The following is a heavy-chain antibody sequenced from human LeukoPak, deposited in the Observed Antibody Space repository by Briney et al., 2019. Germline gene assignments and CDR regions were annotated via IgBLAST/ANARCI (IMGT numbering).Heavy chain of an antibody. D-gene: IGHD2-15*01. CDR2: IIPILGIA. CDR1: GGTFSSYT. V-gene: IGHV1-69*02. Sequence: ASVKVSCKASGGTFSSYTISWVRQAPGQGLEWMGRIIPILGIANYAQKFQGRVTITADKSTSTAYMELNSLRAEDTAVYYCAKRLGYCSGGSCYSAHDYWGQGTLVTVSS. J-gene: IGHJ4*02. CDR3: AKRLGYCSGGSCYSAHDY.